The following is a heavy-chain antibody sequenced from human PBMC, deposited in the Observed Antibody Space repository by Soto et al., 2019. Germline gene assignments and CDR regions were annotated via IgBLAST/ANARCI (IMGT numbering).Heavy chain of an antibody. CDR3: ARATPVLSRSYFDS. V-gene: IGHV4-59*01. CDR2: ISYSGNT. CDR1: GASISNFY. D-gene: IGHD3-16*01. J-gene: IGHJ4*02. Sequence: KPSETLSLTCTVSGASISNFYWSWIRQPPGKGLEWIGYISYSGNTNYNPSLKSRVSISVDTSKNQLSLNLTSVTSADTAVHSCARATPVLSRSYFDSWGQGTPVTVSS.